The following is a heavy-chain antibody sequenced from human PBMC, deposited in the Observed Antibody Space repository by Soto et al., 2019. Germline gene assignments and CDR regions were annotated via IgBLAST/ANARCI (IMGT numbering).Heavy chain of an antibody. CDR3: VTMVRGVIFDY. CDR1: GGSISSYY. CDR2: IYYSGST. D-gene: IGHD3-10*01. Sequence: QVQLQESGPGLVKPSETLSLTCTVSGGSISSYYWSWIRQPPGKGLEWIGYIYYSGSTNYNPSLKSRVTISVDTSKNPFSLKLSSVTAADTAVYYCVTMVRGVIFDYWGQGTLVTVSS. J-gene: IGHJ4*02. V-gene: IGHV4-59*01.